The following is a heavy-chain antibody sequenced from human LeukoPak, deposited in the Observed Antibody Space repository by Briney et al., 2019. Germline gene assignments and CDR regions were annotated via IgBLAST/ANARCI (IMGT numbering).Heavy chain of an antibody. CDR1: GFTFSSYG. J-gene: IGHJ6*02. CDR3: ARDPSGYYYGMDV. V-gene: IGHV3-33*01. Sequence: GGSLRLSCAASGFTFSSYGMHWVRQAPGKGLEWVAVIWYDGSNKYYADSVKGRFTTSRDNSKNTLYLQMNSLRAEDTAVYYCARDPSGYYYGMDVWGQGTTVTVSS. CDR2: IWYDGSNK.